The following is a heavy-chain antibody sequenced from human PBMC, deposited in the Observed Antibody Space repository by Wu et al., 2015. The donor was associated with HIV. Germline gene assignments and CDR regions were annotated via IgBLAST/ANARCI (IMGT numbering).Heavy chain of an antibody. V-gene: IGHV1-2*02. CDR1: GYTFTGYY. Sequence: QVQLVQSGAEVKKPGASVKVSCKASGYTFTGYYIHWVRQAPRQGLEWMGWINPNSGGTNYAQKFQGRVTMTRDTSISTAYMELSRLKYDDTAVYYCASAYSTGWYSDYWGQGTLVTVSS. CDR2: INPNSGGT. CDR3: ASAYSTGWYSDY. D-gene: IGHD6-19*01. J-gene: IGHJ4*01.